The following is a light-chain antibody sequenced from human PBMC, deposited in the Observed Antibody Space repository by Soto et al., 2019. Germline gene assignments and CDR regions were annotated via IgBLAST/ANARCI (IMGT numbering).Light chain of an antibody. J-gene: IGKJ5*01. CDR1: QSVSRN. CDR2: GAS. Sequence: EIVMTQSPVTLSVSPGERATLSCRASQSVSRNLAWYQQKPGEAPRLLISGASRRATGIPDRFSGAGSGTDFTLTISRLEPEDFALYYCQQHDILPITFGQGTRLEIK. CDR3: QQHDILPIT. V-gene: IGKV3-20*01.